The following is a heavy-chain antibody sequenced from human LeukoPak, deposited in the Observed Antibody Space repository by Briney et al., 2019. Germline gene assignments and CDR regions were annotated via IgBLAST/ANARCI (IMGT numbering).Heavy chain of an antibody. CDR1: GYTFTNYG. Sequence: ASVKVSCKTSGYTFTNYGVTWVRQAPGQGLEWMGWISGHNGNTNYVQKVQDRVTMTTDTSTSTAYMELRSLRSDDTAVYYCARTYKILTGFSKACDSWGQGTLITVSS. CDR2: ISGHNGNT. CDR3: ARTYKILTGFSKACDS. D-gene: IGHD3-9*01. V-gene: IGHV1-18*01. J-gene: IGHJ4*02.